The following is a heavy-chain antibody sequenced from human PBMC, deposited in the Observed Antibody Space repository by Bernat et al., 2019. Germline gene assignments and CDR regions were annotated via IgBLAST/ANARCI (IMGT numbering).Heavy chain of an antibody. D-gene: IGHD1-26*01. CDR2: IYYSGTT. V-gene: IGHV4-61*01. J-gene: IGHJ4*02. CDR3: ARDRSGSQRYFDY. Sequence: QVQLQESGPGLVRPAETLSLTCTVSGGSVSVNSYYWTWIRQPPGKGLEWIGYIYYSGTTNYNPSLKSRVTISVDKSKNQFSLKLSSVTAADTAVYYCARDRSGSQRYFDYWGQGTLVTVSS. CDR1: GGSVSVNSYY.